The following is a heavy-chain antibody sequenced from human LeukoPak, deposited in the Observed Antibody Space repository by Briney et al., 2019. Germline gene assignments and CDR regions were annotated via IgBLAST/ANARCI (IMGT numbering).Heavy chain of an antibody. CDR2: IYYSGST. CDR1: GGSISSSSYY. V-gene: IGHV4-39*07. CDR3: ARDLGDGYNY. D-gene: IGHD5-24*01. Sequence: PSETLSLTCTVSGGSISSSSYYWGWIRQPPGKGLEWIGSIYYSGSTYYNPSLKSRVTISVDTSKNQFSLKLSSVTAADTAVYYCARDLGDGYNYWGQGTLVTVSS. J-gene: IGHJ4*02.